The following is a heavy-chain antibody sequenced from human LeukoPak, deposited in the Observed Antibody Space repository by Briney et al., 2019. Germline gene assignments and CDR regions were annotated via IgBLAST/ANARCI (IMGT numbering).Heavy chain of an antibody. CDR1: GYTFTSYG. D-gene: IGHD1-7*01. J-gene: IGHJ4*02. CDR3: AVTLGRITGTTFSDY. Sequence: ASVKVSCKASGYTFTSYGISWVRQAPGQGLEWMGWISAYNGNTNYAQKLQGRVIMTTDTSTSTAYMELRSLRSDDTAVYYCAVTLGRITGTTFSDYWGQGTLVTVSS. CDR2: ISAYNGNT. V-gene: IGHV1-18*01.